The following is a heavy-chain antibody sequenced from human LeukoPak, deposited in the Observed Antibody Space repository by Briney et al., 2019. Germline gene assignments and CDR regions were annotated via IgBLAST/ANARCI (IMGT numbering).Heavy chain of an antibody. J-gene: IGHJ4*02. V-gene: IGHV3-30-3*01. CDR2: ISYDGSNK. CDR1: GFTFSSYA. CDR3: ATRLAVAGRVPN. Sequence: PGGSLRLSCAASGFTFSSYAMHWVRQAPGKGLEWVAVISYDGSNKYYADSVKGRFTISRDNSKNTLYLQMNSLRAEDTAVYYCATRLAVAGRVPNWGQGTLVTVSS. D-gene: IGHD6-19*01.